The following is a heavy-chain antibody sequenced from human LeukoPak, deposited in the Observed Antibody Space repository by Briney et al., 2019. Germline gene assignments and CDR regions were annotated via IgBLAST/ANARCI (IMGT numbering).Heavy chain of an antibody. Sequence: SETLSLTCTVSGGSISSSSYYWGWIRQPPGKGLEWIGEINHSGSTNYNPSLKSRVTISVDTSKNQFSLKLSSVTAADTAVYYCARCGYSYGCDYWGQGTLVTVSS. CDR1: GGSISSSSYY. D-gene: IGHD5-18*01. V-gene: IGHV4-39*07. CDR3: ARCGYSYGCDY. CDR2: INHSGST. J-gene: IGHJ4*02.